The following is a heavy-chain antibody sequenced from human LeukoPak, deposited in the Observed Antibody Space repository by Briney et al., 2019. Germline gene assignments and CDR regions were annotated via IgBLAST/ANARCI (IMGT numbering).Heavy chain of an antibody. CDR1: GFTFSSYW. CDR3: AGGPLFYYDSSGYHPPKNDYYYYGMDV. V-gene: IGHV3-74*01. J-gene: IGHJ6*02. Sequence: PGGSLRLSCAASGFTFSSYWMHWVRQAPGKGLVWVSRINSDGSSTSYADSVKGRFTISRDNAKNTLYLQMNSLRAEDTAVYYCAGGPLFYYDSSGYHPPKNDYYYYGMDVWGQGTTVTVSS. D-gene: IGHD3-22*01. CDR2: INSDGSST.